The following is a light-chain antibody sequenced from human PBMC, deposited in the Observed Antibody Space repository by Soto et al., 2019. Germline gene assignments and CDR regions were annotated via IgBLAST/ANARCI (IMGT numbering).Light chain of an antibody. V-gene: IGKV3-11*01. Sequence: EIVLTQSPATLSLSPGERATLSCRASQSVSSYLAWYQQRPGQAPSLLIYDASNRATGVPARFSGSGSGTDFTLTISSLEPEDFAVYYCQQRSSWPPTFGQGTQLEIK. CDR1: QSVSSY. CDR2: DAS. CDR3: QQRSSWPPT. J-gene: IGKJ5*01.